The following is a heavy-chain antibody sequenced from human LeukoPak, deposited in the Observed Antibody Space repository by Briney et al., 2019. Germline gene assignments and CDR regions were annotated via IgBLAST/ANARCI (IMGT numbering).Heavy chain of an antibody. CDR3: ARATYYYDFWSGYYQPDYYYYMDV. D-gene: IGHD3-3*01. J-gene: IGHJ6*03. Sequence: DSVKGRFTISRDNSKNSLYLQMNSLRAEDAAVYYCARATYYYDFWSGYYQPDYYYYMDVWGKGTTVTVSS. V-gene: IGHV3-30*07.